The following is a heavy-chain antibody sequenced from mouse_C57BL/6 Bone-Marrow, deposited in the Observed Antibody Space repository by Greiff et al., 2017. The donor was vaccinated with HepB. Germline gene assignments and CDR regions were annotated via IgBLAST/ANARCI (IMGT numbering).Heavy chain of an antibody. Sequence: VQLQQSGAELVRPGASVTLSCTASGFNIKDDYMHWVKQRPEQVLEWIGWIDPENGDTEYASKFQGKATITADTSSNTAYLQLSSLTSEDTAVYYCTTDYGRDYAMDYWGQGTSVTVSS. D-gene: IGHD1-1*01. V-gene: IGHV14-4*01. J-gene: IGHJ4*01. CDR2: IDPENGDT. CDR3: TTDYGRDYAMDY. CDR1: GFNIKDDY.